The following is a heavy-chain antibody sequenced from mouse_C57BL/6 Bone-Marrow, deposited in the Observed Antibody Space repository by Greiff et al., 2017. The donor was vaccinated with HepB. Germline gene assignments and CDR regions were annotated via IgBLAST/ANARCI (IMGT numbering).Heavy chain of an antibody. Sequence: EVMLVESGGDLVKPGGSLKLSCAASGFTFSSYGMSWVRQTPDKRLEWVATISSGGSYTYYPDSVKGRFTISRDKAKNTLYLQRSILKSEDTAMYYGARRDYGSSYGYWGQGTTLTVSS. CDR3: ARRDYGSSYGY. J-gene: IGHJ2*01. CDR1: GFTFSSYG. D-gene: IGHD1-1*01. CDR2: ISSGGSYT. V-gene: IGHV5-6*02.